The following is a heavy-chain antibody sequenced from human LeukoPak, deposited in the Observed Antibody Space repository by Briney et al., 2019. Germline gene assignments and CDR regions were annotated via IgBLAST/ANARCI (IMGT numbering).Heavy chain of an antibody. V-gene: IGHV4-59*01. CDR3: AKGRTGPFDY. Sequence: SETLSLTCTVSGGSISSYHWSWIRQPPGKGLEWIGYIYYSGSTNYNPSLESRVTISVDTSKNQFSLKLSSVTAADTAVYYCAKGRTGPFDYWGQGTLVTVSS. CDR2: IYYSGST. J-gene: IGHJ4*02. CDR1: GGSISSYH.